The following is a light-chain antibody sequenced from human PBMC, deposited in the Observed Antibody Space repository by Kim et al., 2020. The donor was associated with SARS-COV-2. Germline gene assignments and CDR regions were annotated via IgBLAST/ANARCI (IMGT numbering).Light chain of an antibody. CDR2: DVS. CDR3: SSYTSRTTRV. V-gene: IGLV2-14*03. J-gene: IGLJ3*02. Sequence: GQSITLSCTGTNSDVGGYNYVAWYQQHPGKAPKLMIYDVSNRPSGVSTRFSGSKSGNTASLTISGLQAEDEADYHCSSYTSRTTRVFGGGTQLTVL. CDR1: NSDVGGYNY.